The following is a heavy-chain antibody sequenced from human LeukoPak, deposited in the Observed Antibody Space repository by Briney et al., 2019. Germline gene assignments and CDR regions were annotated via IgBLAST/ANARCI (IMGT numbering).Heavy chain of an antibody. J-gene: IGHJ5*02. D-gene: IGHD6-13*01. CDR2: INYTGDT. V-gene: IGHV4-34*01. Sequence: PSETLSLTRAVYGGSFSGYYWSWIRLPPGKGLEWIGEINYTGDTSYNPSLKRRLSISKDTSKNQFSLRLSSVTAADTAVYYCARTTAAGTQGWFDPWGQGTLVTVSS. CDR3: ARTTAAGTQGWFDP. CDR1: GGSFSGYY.